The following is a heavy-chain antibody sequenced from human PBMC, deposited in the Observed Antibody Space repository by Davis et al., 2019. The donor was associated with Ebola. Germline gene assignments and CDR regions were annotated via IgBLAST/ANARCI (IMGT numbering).Heavy chain of an antibody. Sequence: PGESLTLSCAASGFSFSTYAISWVRQAPGKGLEWVSTIAGSGVRTYYAASVKGRFTISRDNSKNTLYLQLNSLRADDTAVYYCAKDGTSSRGSHAFDIWGQGTMVTVSS. J-gene: IGHJ3*02. V-gene: IGHV3-23*01. CDR1: GFSFSTYA. D-gene: IGHD6-6*01. CDR3: AKDGTSSRGSHAFDI. CDR2: IAGSGVRT.